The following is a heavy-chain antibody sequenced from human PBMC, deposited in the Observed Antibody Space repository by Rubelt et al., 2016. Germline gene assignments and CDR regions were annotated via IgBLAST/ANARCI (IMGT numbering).Heavy chain of an antibody. V-gene: IGHV1-2*04. CDR1: GFSFTRYY. D-gene: IGHD2-15*01. J-gene: IGHJ4*02. Sequence: QVQLVQSGAEVKKPGASVKVSCKTSGFSFTRYYIHWLRQAPGQGLEWLGWMSPYTGSAHYAPKFQGWATMTSGTSISTAYLELPRLRIDDTAVYYCAKEAGDYSEFASWGQGSLVTVSS. CDR2: MSPYTGSA. CDR3: AKEAGDYSEFAS.